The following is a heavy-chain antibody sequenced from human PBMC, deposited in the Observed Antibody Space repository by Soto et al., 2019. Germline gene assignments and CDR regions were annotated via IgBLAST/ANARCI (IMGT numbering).Heavy chain of an antibody. CDR2: TFWNDDK. Sequence: KESGPTLVDPTQTLTLACSFSGFSLSTSGEGVGWIRQPPGKALEWLAVTFWNDDKRYSPSLRSRLTITKDSSKNEVVLTMTNMDPVDTATYYCARRRGATATGGAFDPWGQGTLVTVSS. CDR3: ARRRGATATGGAFDP. D-gene: IGHD4-17*01. CDR1: GFSLSTSGEG. J-gene: IGHJ5*02. V-gene: IGHV2-5*01.